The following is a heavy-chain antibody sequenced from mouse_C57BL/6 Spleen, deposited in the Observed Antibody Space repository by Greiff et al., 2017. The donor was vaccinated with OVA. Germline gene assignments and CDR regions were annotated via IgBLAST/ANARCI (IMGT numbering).Heavy chain of an antibody. J-gene: IGHJ2*01. D-gene: IGHD4-1*01. CDR3: ARQNWDEGNYFDY. Sequence: QVQLKQSGPGLVAPSQSLSITCTVSGFSLTSYGVHWVRQPPGKGLEWLVVIWSDGSTTYNSAIKSRLSISKDNSKSQVFLKMNSLQTDDTAMYYCARQNWDEGNYFDYWGQGTTLTVSS. CDR2: IWSDGST. CDR1: GFSLTSYG. V-gene: IGHV2-6-1*01.